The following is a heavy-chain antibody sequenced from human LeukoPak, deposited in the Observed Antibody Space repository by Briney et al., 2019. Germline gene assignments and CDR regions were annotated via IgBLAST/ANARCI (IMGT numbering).Heavy chain of an antibody. CDR2: ISFDGNDE. Sequence: GRSLTLSCVASGFTFTNHAMHWVRQAPGKGLEWVAMISFDGNDENYADAAEGRFSISRDNGKNTLYLQMNSLRSEGTAVYYCARDWDGDTGLFDYWGQGTRVTVSS. J-gene: IGHJ4*02. D-gene: IGHD5-18*01. CDR1: GFTFTNHA. CDR3: ARDWDGDTGLFDY. V-gene: IGHV3-30*04.